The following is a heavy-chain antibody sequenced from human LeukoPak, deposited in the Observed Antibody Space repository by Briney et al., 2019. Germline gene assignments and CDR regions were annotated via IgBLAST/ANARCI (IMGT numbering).Heavy chain of an antibody. CDR1: GYTLSSYW. J-gene: IGHJ4*02. CDR3: AREIETLDY. CDR2: IKQDGSEK. V-gene: IGHV3-7*03. Sequence: GGSLRLSCAASGYTLSSYWMSWVRQAPGKGPEWVTPIKQDGSEKYSVDSVKGRFTISRDNAKNSLYLQINSLRAEDTAVYYCAREIETLDYRGQGTLVTVSS.